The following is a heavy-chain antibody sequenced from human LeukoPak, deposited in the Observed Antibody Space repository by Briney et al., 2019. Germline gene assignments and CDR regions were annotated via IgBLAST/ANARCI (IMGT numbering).Heavy chain of an antibody. CDR2: INTDGTIT. V-gene: IGHV3-74*01. Sequence: AGGSLRLSCAASGFSFTSNWMNWVRQAPGKGLMWVSRINTDGTITAYADSVKGRFTISRDNAKNMVYLQMNSLRAEDTAVYYCVRGQDYGDYVFDYWGQGTLVTVSS. CDR3: VRGQDYGDYVFDY. CDR1: GFSFTSNW. J-gene: IGHJ4*02. D-gene: IGHD4-17*01.